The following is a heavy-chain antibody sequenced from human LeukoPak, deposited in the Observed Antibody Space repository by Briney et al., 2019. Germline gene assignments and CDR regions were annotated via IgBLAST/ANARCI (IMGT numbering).Heavy chain of an antibody. CDR3: TTDYSSSWTHGMDV. V-gene: IGHV3-15*01. CDR1: GFTFSNAW. J-gene: IGHJ6*02. CDR2: IKSKTDGGTT. Sequence: GGSLRLSCAASGFTFSNAWMSWVRQAPGKGLEWVGRIKSKTDGGTTDYAAPVKGRFTISRDDSKNTLYLQMNSLKTEDTAVYYCTTDYSSSWTHGMDVWGQGTTVTVSS. D-gene: IGHD6-13*01.